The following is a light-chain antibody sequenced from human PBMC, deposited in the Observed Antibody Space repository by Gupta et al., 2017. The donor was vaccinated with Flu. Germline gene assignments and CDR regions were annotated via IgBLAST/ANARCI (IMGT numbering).Light chain of an antibody. CDR1: QSVSSY. Sequence: PATLSLSPGERATLSCRASQSVSSYLAWYQQKLGQAPRLLIYDASNRATGIPARFSGSGSGTDFTLTISSLEPEDFAVYYCQQRSNWPLTFGGGTKVEIE. CDR2: DAS. J-gene: IGKJ4*01. V-gene: IGKV3-11*01. CDR3: QQRSNWPLT.